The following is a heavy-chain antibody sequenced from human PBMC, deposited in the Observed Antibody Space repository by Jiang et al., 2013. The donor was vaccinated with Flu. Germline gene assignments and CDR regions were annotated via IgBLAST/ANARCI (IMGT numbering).Heavy chain of an antibody. CDR3: ATTTGN. V-gene: IGHV4-38-2*02. CDR1: GYSDQQWLL. J-gene: IGHJ4*02. Sequence: KPSETLSLTCTVSGYSDQQWLLLGLGPAAPREGAGVDSGVSLILGPPTTTRPSRLELTISLDTSKNQFSLMLTSVTAADTAVYYCATTTGNWGQGTLVTVSS. CDR2: SLILGPP. D-gene: IGHD3-10*01.